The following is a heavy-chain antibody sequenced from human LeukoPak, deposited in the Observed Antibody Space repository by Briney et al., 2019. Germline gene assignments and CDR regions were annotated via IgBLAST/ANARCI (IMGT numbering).Heavy chain of an antibody. J-gene: IGHJ4*02. Sequence: GGSLRLSYAVSGFPFSGNYMSWVRQAPGKGLQWVSVIYTTGYIHYSDSVRGRFTISRDTSKNTLDLLLNSLRLQDTAVYFCARGPTPYSDPRGSWTRVFDNWGQGALVTVSS. D-gene: IGHD3-22*01. CDR3: ARGPTPYSDPRGSWTRVFDN. CDR1: GFPFSGNY. V-gene: IGHV3-53*01. CDR2: IYTTGYI.